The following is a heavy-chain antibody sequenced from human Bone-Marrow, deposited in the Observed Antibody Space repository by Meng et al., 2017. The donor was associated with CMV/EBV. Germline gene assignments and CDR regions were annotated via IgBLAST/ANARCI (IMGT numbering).Heavy chain of an antibody. V-gene: IGHV3-30*04. J-gene: IGHJ4*02. Sequence: GGSLRLSCAASGFTFSNYAIHWVRQAPGKGLEWVAVISYDGSNKYYADSVKGRFTVSRDNSKNTLYLQMNSLRAEDTAVYYCARDLRRFSPFQASVEYWGQGTLVTVYS. CDR1: GFTFSNYA. CDR3: ARDLRRFSPFQASVEY. D-gene: IGHD3-3*01. CDR2: ISYDGSNK.